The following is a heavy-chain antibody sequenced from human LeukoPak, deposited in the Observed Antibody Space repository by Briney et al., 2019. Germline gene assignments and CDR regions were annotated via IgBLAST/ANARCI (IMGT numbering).Heavy chain of an antibody. D-gene: IGHD6-13*01. Sequence: GGSLRLSCAASGFTFSSYSMNWVRQAPGKGLEWVSCISSSSSTIYYADSVKGRFTISRDNAKNSLYLQMNSLRAEDTAVYYCASPPSIAAAGTRSWFDPWGQGTLVTVSS. V-gene: IGHV3-48*01. CDR3: ASPPSIAAAGTRSWFDP. J-gene: IGHJ5*02. CDR2: ISSSSSTI. CDR1: GFTFSSYS.